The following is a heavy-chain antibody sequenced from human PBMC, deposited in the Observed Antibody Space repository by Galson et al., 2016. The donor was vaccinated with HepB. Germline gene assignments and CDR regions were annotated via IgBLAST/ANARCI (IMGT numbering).Heavy chain of an antibody. D-gene: IGHD6-6*01. J-gene: IGHJ4*02. Sequence: QSGAEVKKPGESLQTSCKGSGYSFTSYWIGWVRQMPGKGLEFMGIIYPGDSDNRYSPSFQGQVTISVDKSISTAYLQWSSLKASDTAMYYCARRRFGSSSDYFDYWGQGTLVTVSS. CDR2: IYPGDSDN. CDR3: ARRRFGSSSDYFDY. CDR1: GYSFTSYW. V-gene: IGHV5-51*01.